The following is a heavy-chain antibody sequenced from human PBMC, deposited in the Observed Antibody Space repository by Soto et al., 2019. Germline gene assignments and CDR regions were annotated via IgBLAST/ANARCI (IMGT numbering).Heavy chain of an antibody. CDR2: MHGDGGKI. Sequence: EVQLVESGGGLVQPGGSLRLSCAASGFMFSAYWMSWVRQDPGKGLEWVANMHGDGGKIYYVDSVKGRFTISRDNAKRSLYLQMNSLRAEDTAVYYCARDFYGGYTYGPGDYWGQGALVAVSS. J-gene: IGHJ4*02. CDR3: ARDFYGGYTYGPGDY. CDR1: GFMFSAYW. V-gene: IGHV3-7*01. D-gene: IGHD5-18*01.